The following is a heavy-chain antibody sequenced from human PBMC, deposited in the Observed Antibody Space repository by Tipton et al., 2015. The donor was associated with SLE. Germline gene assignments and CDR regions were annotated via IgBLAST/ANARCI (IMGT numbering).Heavy chain of an antibody. CDR2: IIHSGVT. V-gene: IGHV4-34*01. J-gene: IGHJ2*01. Sequence: TLSLTCAVYGESFNGYFWTWIRQPPGKGLEWIAEIIHSGVTNYNPSLRSRVTISVDTSKNQFSLKLSSVTAADTAVYYCARGAGQWLYWYFDLWGRGTLVTVPS. CDR3: ARGAGQWLYWYFDL. D-gene: IGHD6-19*01. CDR1: GESFNGYF.